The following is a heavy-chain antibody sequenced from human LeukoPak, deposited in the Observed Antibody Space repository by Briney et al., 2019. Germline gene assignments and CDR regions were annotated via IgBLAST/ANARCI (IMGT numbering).Heavy chain of an antibody. V-gene: IGHV4-39*01. D-gene: IGHD3/OR15-3a*01. Sequence: SSETLSLTCTVSGGSISSSNYYWGWIRQPPGKGLEWIGSIYYSGSTFYNPSLKSRVTIFVDTSKNQLSLKLSSVTAADTAVYYCARQTGSGLFILPGGQGTLVTVSS. CDR2: IYYSGST. CDR1: GGSISSSNYY. CDR3: ARQTGSGLFILP. J-gene: IGHJ4*02.